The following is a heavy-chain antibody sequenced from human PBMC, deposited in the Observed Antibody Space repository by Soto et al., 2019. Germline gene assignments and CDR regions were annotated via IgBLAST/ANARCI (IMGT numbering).Heavy chain of an antibody. Sequence: EASVKVSCKASGGTFSSYAISWVRQAPGQGLEWMGGIIPIFGTANYAQKFQGRVTITADESTSTAYMELSSLRSEDTAVYYCARRPHYYGSGSYPGSWFDPWGQGTLVTVSS. V-gene: IGHV1-69*13. CDR2: IIPIFGTA. CDR1: GGTFSSYA. J-gene: IGHJ5*02. CDR3: ARRPHYYGSGSYPGSWFDP. D-gene: IGHD3-10*01.